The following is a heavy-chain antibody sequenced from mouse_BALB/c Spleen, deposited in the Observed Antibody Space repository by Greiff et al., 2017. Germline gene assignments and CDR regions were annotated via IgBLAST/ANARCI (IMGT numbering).Heavy chain of an antibody. CDR1: GYTFTSYW. CDR2: IYPGSGST. CDR3: TRSGDYYAMDY. D-gene: IGHD3-1*01. J-gene: IGHJ4*01. V-gene: IGHV1S22*01. Sequence: KQPGSELVRPGASVKLSCKASGYTFTSYWMHWVKQRPGQGLEWIGNIYPGSGSTNYDEKFKSKATLTVDTSSSTAYMQLSSLTSEDSAVYYCTRSGDYYAMDYWGQGTSVTVSS.